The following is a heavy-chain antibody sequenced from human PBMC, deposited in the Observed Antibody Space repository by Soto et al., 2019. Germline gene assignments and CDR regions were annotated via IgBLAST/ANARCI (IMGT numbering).Heavy chain of an antibody. D-gene: IGHD1-26*01. CDR1: GITFSSYA. V-gene: IGHV3-23*01. CDR3: TSFQRGGECIVGATMAT. Sequence: GGSLRLSCAASGITFSSYAMSWVRQAPGKGLEWVSAITVSGGSTYSADSVKGRFSISRDNSKNTLYLQMNGLRAEDTAVYYLTSFQRGGECIVGATMATWGQGTLATASS. CDR2: ITVSGGST. J-gene: IGHJ5*02.